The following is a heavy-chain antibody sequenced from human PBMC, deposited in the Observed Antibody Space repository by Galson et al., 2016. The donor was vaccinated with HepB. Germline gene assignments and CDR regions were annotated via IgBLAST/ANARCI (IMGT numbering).Heavy chain of an antibody. CDR2: IYYSGST. CDR3: ARDLSVAGLGYYNNGMDV. D-gene: IGHD6-19*01. Sequence: ETLSLTCPVSGGSISSNFWSWLRQPPEKGLEWIGYIYYSGSTNNSPSLKSRVTISLDTSKNQFSLKLTSVTAADTAVYYCARDLSVAGLGYYNNGMDVWGKGITVTVSS. CDR1: GGSISSNF. J-gene: IGHJ6*04. V-gene: IGHV4-59*01.